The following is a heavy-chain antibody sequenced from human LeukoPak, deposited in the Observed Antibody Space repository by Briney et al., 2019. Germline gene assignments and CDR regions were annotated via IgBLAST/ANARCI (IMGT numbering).Heavy chain of an antibody. Sequence: GASVKVSCKASGYTFTGYYMHWVRQAPGQGLGWMGWINPNSGGTNYAQKFQGRVTMTRDTSISTAYMELSRLRSDDTAVYYCARDYYDSSGYQLIDYWGQGTLVTVSS. CDR2: INPNSGGT. CDR3: ARDYYDSSGYQLIDY. CDR1: GYTFTGYY. D-gene: IGHD3-22*01. V-gene: IGHV1-2*02. J-gene: IGHJ4*02.